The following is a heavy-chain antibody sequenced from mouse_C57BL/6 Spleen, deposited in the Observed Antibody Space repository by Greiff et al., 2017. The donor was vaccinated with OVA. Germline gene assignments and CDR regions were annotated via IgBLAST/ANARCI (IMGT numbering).Heavy chain of an antibody. CDR3: AREGTGTTYYFDY. CDR2: IYPGSGST. V-gene: IGHV1-55*01. D-gene: IGHD4-1*01. J-gene: IGHJ2*01. Sequence: QVQLQQPGAELVQPGASVKMSCKASGYTFTSYWITWVTQRPGQGLEWIGDIYPGSGSTNYNDKFKSKATRTVDTASSTAYMQRSSLTSEDSAVYYCAREGTGTTYYFDYWGQGTTRTVSS. CDR1: GYTFTSYW.